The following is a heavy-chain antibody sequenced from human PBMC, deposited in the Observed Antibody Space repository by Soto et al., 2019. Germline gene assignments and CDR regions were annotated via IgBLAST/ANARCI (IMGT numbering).Heavy chain of an antibody. J-gene: IGHJ4*02. D-gene: IGHD5-18*01. V-gene: IGHV3-30-3*01. Sequence: QVQLVESGGGVVQPGRSLRLSCAASGFTFSSYVMHWVRQAPGKGLEWLALISYDGSNKYYADSAKGRFTISRDNSKNTLYLQVNSLRTEDTAVYYCARGLKSYGTGYSDYWGQGTLVTVSS. CDR1: GFTFSSYV. CDR3: ARGLKSYGTGYSDY. CDR2: ISYDGSNK.